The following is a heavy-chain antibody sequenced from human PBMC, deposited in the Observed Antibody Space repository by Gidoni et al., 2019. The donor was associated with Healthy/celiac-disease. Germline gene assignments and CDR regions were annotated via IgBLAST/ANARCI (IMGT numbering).Heavy chain of an antibody. Sequence: EVQLVESGGGLVQPGGSLRLSCAASGLTLSSYSMNLVRQAPGKGLGWVSYISSSSSTIYYADSVKGRFTIARDNAKNSLYLQMNSLRSEDTAVYYCARLLYGSGSHERYYYYYGMDVWGQGTTVTVSS. V-gene: IGHV3-48*01. D-gene: IGHD3-10*01. CDR2: ISSSSSTI. CDR1: GLTLSSYS. J-gene: IGHJ6*02. CDR3: ARLLYGSGSHERYYYYYGMDV.